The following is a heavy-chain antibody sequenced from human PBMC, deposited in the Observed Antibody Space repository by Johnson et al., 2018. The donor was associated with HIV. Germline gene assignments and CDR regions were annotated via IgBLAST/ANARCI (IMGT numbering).Heavy chain of an antibody. D-gene: IGHD3-16*01. Sequence: VQLVESGGGLVKPGGSLRLSCAASGFIFSNAWMHWVRQAPGKGLEWVANLKQDGSEKYYVDSVKGRFTISRDNAKNSLYLQMNSLRAEDTAVFYCARGALGDWVDAFDIWGQGTMVTVSS. V-gene: IGHV3-7*01. CDR2: LKQDGSEK. CDR1: GFIFSNAW. CDR3: ARGALGDWVDAFDI. J-gene: IGHJ3*02.